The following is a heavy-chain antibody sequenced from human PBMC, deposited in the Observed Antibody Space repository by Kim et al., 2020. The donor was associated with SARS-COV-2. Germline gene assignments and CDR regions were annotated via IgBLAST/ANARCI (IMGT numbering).Heavy chain of an antibody. D-gene: IGHD6-19*01. CDR2: ISGSGGST. CDR1: GFTFSSYA. V-gene: IGHV3-23*01. J-gene: IGHJ4*02. CDR3: AKLTYRAVAGTTEDY. Sequence: GGSLRLSCAASGFTFSSYAMSWVRQAPGKGLEWVSAISGSGGSTYYADSVKGRFTISRDNSKNTLYLQMNSLRAEDTAVYYCAKLTYRAVAGTTEDYWGQGTLVTVSS.